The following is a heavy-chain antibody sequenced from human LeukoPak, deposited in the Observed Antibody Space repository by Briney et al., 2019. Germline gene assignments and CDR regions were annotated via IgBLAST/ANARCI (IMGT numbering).Heavy chain of an antibody. Sequence: GGSLRLSCAASGFTFSSYWMSWVRQAPGKGLEWVANIKQDGSEKYYVDSVKGRFTISRDNAKNSLYLQMNSLRAEDTAVYYCARDKWAYRAEYFQHWGQGTLVTVSS. J-gene: IGHJ1*01. CDR3: ARDKWAYRAEYFQH. V-gene: IGHV3-7*01. CDR1: GFTFSSYW. D-gene: IGHD1-26*01. CDR2: IKQDGSEK.